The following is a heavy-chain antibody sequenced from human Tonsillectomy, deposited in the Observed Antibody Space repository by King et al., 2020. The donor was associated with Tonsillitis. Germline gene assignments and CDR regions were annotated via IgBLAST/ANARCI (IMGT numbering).Heavy chain of an antibody. Sequence: QLVQSGAEVKKPGASVKVSFKASGYTFTRFGISWVRQAPGQGLEWRGWISASNGNTKYAEKVQGRVTMTTDTSTNTAFMELRSLTSDDTAVYYCARGGDDCSGGTCYSFDPWGQGTLVTVSS. CDR3: ARGGDDCSGGTCYSFDP. D-gene: IGHD2-15*01. CDR2: ISASNGNT. V-gene: IGHV1-18*01. CDR1: GYTFTRFG. J-gene: IGHJ5*02.